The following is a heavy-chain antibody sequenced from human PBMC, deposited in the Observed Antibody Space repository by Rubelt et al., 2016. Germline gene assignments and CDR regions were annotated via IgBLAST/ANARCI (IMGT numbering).Heavy chain of an antibody. CDR3: ARDGCITMSCMDV. Sequence: QVQLVESGGGVVQPGRSLRLSCAASGYTFSSYAMHWVRQAPGKGLEWVAVLSYDGSNKYYADSVKGRFTMSRDNSKNTLYLQMNSLRAEDTAVYYGARDGCITMSCMDVWGQGTTVTVSS. J-gene: IGHJ6*02. V-gene: IGHV3-30*04. CDR1: GYTFSSYA. CDR2: LSYDGSNK. D-gene: IGHD3-10*02.